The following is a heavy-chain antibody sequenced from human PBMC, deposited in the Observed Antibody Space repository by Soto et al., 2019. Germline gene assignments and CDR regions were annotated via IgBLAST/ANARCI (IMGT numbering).Heavy chain of an antibody. CDR3: ATGQQLGY. V-gene: IGHV3-23*01. CDR1: GFTFSTYA. J-gene: IGHJ4*02. D-gene: IGHD6-13*01. CDR2: IINSGDST. Sequence: GGSLRLSCAASGFTFSTYAMSWVRQAPGKGLEWVSKIINSGDSTYYADSVKGRFTISRDNSKNTVYLQMNSLRTEDTAVYYCATGQQLGYWGQGTLVTVSS.